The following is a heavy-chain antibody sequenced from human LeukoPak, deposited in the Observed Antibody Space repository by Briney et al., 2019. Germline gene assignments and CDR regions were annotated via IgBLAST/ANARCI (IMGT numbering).Heavy chain of an antibody. V-gene: IGHV3-74*01. CDR3: VSFYETY. CDR1: GNYW. D-gene: IGHD2/OR15-2a*01. J-gene: IGHJ4*02. CDR2: INSDGSWT. Sequence: GGSLRLSCAASGNYWMHWVRQVPGKGLVWVSHINSDGSWTSYAGSVKGRFTISKDNAKNTVYLQMNSLRAEDTAVYYCVSFYETYWGRGTLVTVSS.